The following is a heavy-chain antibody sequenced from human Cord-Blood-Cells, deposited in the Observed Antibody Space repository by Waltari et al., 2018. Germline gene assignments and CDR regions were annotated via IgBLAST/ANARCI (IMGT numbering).Heavy chain of an antibody. CDR2: ISAYNGNT. D-gene: IGHD3-3*01. CDR3: ARDIGFWSGYHNPGAFDI. J-gene: IGHJ3*02. V-gene: IGHV1-18*01. CDR1: GYTFTTYC. Sequence: QVPLVQSGAEVKKPGASVKVSCKASGYTFTTYCISLVRQAPGQGLEWMGWISAYNGNTNYAQKLQGRVTMTTDTSTSTAYMELRSLRSDDTAVYYCARDIGFWSGYHNPGAFDIWGQGTMVTVSS.